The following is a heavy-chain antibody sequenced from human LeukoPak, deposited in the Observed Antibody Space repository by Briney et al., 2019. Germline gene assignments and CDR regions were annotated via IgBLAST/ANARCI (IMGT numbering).Heavy chain of an antibody. Sequence: GGSLRLSCAASGFTFSSYSMNWVRQAPGKGLEWVSSISSSSSYIYYADSVKGRFTISRDNAKNSLYLQMNGLRAEDTAVYYCAKTSPEYSSSSPGFDPWGQGTLVTVSS. CDR3: AKTSPEYSSSSPGFDP. J-gene: IGHJ5*02. V-gene: IGHV3-21*01. CDR1: GFTFSSYS. D-gene: IGHD6-6*01. CDR2: ISSSSSYI.